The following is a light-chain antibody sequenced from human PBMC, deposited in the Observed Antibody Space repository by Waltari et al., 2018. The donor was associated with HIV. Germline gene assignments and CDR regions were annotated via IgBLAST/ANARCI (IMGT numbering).Light chain of an antibody. Sequence: QSALTQPRSVSGSPGQSVTIYCTGTSSDVGGYNYVSWYQQHPGKAPKLMIYDVTKRPSGVPDRFSGSKSGNTASLTISVLQAEDEADYYCCSYAGSYTFGFGGGTKLTVL. CDR1: SSDVGGYNY. J-gene: IGLJ3*02. CDR3: CSYAGSYTFG. V-gene: IGLV2-11*01. CDR2: DVT.